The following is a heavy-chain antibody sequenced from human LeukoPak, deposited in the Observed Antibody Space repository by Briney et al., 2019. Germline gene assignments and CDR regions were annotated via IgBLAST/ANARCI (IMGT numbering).Heavy chain of an antibody. Sequence: GGSLRLSCAASGFIFSSYSMNWVRQAPGKGLEWVSSISSSSSYIYYADSVKGRFTISRDNAKNSLYLQMDSLRAEDTAVYYCARDYYDSSGYVEDWGQGTLVTVSS. J-gene: IGHJ4*02. V-gene: IGHV3-21*01. CDR3: ARDYYDSSGYVED. CDR1: GFIFSSYS. D-gene: IGHD3-22*01. CDR2: ISSSSSYI.